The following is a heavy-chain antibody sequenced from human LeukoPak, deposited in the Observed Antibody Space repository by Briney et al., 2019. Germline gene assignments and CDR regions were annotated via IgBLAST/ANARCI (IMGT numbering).Heavy chain of an antibody. CDR2: IKPNSGTT. D-gene: IGHD2-21*02. V-gene: IGHV1-8*01. CDR1: GYTFTSYD. CDR3: ARGGAYCGGDCYLEGRFYYYYGMDV. Sequence: ASVKVSCKASGYTFTSYDINWVRPATGQGLEWMGWIKPNSGTTGYAQKFQGRVTMTRNTSISTAYMELSSLRSEDTAVYYCARGGAYCGGDCYLEGRFYYYYGMDVWGQGTTVTVSS. J-gene: IGHJ6*02.